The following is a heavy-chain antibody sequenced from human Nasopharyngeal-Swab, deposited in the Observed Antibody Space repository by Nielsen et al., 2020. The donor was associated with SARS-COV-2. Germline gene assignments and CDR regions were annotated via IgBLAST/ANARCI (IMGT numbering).Heavy chain of an antibody. V-gene: IGHV5-10-1*01. J-gene: IGHJ5*02. CDR1: GYTFTDHW. Sequence: GESLKISCEGSGYTFTDHWITWVRQMPGKGLEWVGWIDPSASYTKYGPSFQGHVSISVDTSISTAYLQWSSLKASDSALYYCARHGTYSNSREIDLWGQGTLVTVFS. D-gene: IGHD6-6*01. CDR2: IDPSASYT. CDR3: ARHGTYSNSREIDL.